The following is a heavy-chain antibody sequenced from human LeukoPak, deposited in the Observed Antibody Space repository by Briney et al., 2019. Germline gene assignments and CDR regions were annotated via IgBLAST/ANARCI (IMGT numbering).Heavy chain of an antibody. CDR3: ARAIPWVGKYFDY. D-gene: IGHD1-1*01. Sequence: GGSLRLSCAASGFTFSSYEMNWVRQAPGKGLEWVSYISNSDNIIYYADSVKGRFTISRDNHKNSLYLQMNSLRAEDTAVYYCARAIPWVGKYFDYWGQGTLATVSS. CDR2: ISNSDNII. J-gene: IGHJ4*02. V-gene: IGHV3-48*03. CDR1: GFTFSSYE.